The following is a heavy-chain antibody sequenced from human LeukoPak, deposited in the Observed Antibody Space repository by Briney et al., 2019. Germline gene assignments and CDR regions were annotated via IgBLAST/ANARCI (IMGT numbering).Heavy chain of an antibody. CDR3: ARASNYGGNLFYYYYYMDV. V-gene: IGHV4-59*11. CDR2: TYYSGST. CDR1: GGSISSHY. J-gene: IGHJ6*03. Sequence: SETLSLTCTVSGGSISSHYWSWIRQPPGKGLEWIGYTYYSGSTNYNPSLKSRVTISVDTSKNQFSLKLSSVTAADTAVYYCARASNYGGNLFYYYYYMDVWGKGTTVTVSS. D-gene: IGHD4-23*01.